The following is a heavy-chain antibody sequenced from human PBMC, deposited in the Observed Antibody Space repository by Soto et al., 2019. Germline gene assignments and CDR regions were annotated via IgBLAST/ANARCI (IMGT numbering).Heavy chain of an antibody. CDR1: GGSINGYY. Sequence: QVHLQQWGAGLLKPSETLSLTCAVYGGSINGYYWNWIRQPPGKGMEWIGEINHTGGTHYNPSLKSRVTMSVDTSKNQFSLRLSSVTAADTAIYYCATRITVFGLLIPPFDPWGQGTQVTVSS. J-gene: IGHJ5*02. CDR3: ATRITVFGLLIPPFDP. CDR2: INHTGGT. D-gene: IGHD3-3*01. V-gene: IGHV4-34*02.